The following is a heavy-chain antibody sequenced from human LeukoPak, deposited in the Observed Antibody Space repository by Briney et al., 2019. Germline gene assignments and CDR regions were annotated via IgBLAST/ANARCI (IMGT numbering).Heavy chain of an antibody. CDR1: GFTFSSYA. J-gene: IGHJ4*02. CDR2: ISGSGGST. V-gene: IGHV3-23*01. CDR3: ANDLSYCSGGSCH. Sequence: PGGSLRRSCAASGFTFSSYARGWVRQAPGKGLEWVSAISGSGGSTYYADSVKGRFTSSWDNSKNTRYLQMDSLRAEDTAVYYCANDLSYCSGGSCHWGQGTLVTVSS. D-gene: IGHD2-15*01.